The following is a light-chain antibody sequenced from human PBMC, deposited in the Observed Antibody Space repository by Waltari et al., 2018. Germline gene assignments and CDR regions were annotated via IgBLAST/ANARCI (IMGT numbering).Light chain of an antibody. Sequence: SYQVTQPPSVSVSPGQTANITCSGATLPKQYAYWFQQQQGQAPVLVIYKDTERPPGIPERFSASSSGTTVTLAISGVQAEDEAEYYCQSADSSGAYVVFGGGTKLTVL. CDR2: KDT. CDR3: QSADSSGAYVV. CDR1: TLPKQY. J-gene: IGLJ3*02. V-gene: IGLV3-25*03.